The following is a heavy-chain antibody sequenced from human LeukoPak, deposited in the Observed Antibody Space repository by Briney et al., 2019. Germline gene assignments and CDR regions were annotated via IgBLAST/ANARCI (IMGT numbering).Heavy chain of an antibody. V-gene: IGHV3-30*02. J-gene: IGHJ4*02. CDR1: GFTFNTYG. D-gene: IGHD4-17*01. Sequence: PGGSLRLSCAASGFTFNTYGMHWVRQAPGKGLEWVAYIRYDGSIKYYADSVRGRLTISRDNAKNSLYLQMNSLRAEDTAVYYCARDVDYGDYSPYYFDYWGQGTLVTVSS. CDR2: IRYDGSIK. CDR3: ARDVDYGDYSPYYFDY.